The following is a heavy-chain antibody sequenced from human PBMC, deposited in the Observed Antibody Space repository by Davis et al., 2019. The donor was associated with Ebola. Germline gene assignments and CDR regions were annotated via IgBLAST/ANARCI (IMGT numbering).Heavy chain of an antibody. Sequence: GSLRLSCAVYGGSFSGYYWSWIRQPPGKGLEWIGEIYHSGSTNYNPSLKSRVTISVDTSKNQFSLKLSSVTAADTAVYYCASAGYSYGFDYWGQGTLVTVSS. CDR2: IYHSGST. V-gene: IGHV4-34*01. CDR3: ASAGYSYGFDY. CDR1: GGSFSGYY. J-gene: IGHJ4*02. D-gene: IGHD5-18*01.